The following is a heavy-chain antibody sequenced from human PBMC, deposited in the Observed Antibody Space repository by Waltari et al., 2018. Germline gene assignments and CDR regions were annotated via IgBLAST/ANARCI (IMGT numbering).Heavy chain of an antibody. J-gene: IGHJ4*02. V-gene: IGHV4-34*01. CDR3: ARGPRVHRWKVIVGATGFDY. CDR1: GGSFSGYY. CDR2: IHHIGST. Sequence: QVQLQQWGAGLLKPSETLSLTCAVYGGSFSGYYWSWIRQPPGKGLEWIREIHHIGSTTYNPSLKGRVTISVDTSKNQFSLKLSSVTAADTAVYYCARGPRVHRWKVIVGATGFDYWGQGTLVTVSS. D-gene: IGHD1-26*01.